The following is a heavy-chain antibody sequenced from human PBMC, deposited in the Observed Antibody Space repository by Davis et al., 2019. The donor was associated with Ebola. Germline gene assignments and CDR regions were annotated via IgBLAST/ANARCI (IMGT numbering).Heavy chain of an antibody. V-gene: IGHV4-34*01. CDR2: ISHGGYI. CDR1: GESFTDYF. D-gene: IGHD1-1*01. CDR3: ARTTKTSISDSGLGYNYLGP. Sequence: SETLSLTCAVYGESFTDYFWSWIRQPPGKGLEWIGEISHGGYINYNPSLKSRVTMSVDTSKNQVSLDLDSVTAADTAVYYCARTTKTSISDSGLGYNYLGPWGQGTLVAVSS. J-gene: IGHJ5*02.